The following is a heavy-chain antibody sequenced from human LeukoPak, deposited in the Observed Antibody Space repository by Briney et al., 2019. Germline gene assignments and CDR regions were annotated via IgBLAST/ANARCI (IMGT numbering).Heavy chain of an antibody. D-gene: IGHD2/OR15-2a*01. Sequence: GGPLRLSCAASGFTFSSYNMNWVRQAPEKGLEWISSISGSSAYIYYADSVKGRFTISRDNAKNSLYLQMNSLRADDTAVYYCVRIPNSANFPNWFDPWGQGTLVTVSS. CDR1: GFTFSSYN. CDR3: VRIPNSANFPNWFDP. CDR2: ISGSSAYI. V-gene: IGHV3-21*01. J-gene: IGHJ5*02.